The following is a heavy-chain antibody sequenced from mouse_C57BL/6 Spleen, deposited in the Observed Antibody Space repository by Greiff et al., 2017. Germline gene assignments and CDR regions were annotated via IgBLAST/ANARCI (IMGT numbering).Heavy chain of an antibody. V-gene: IGHV1-50*01. CDR3: ASPQTAQARYYYAMDY. D-gene: IGHD3-2*02. Sequence: VQLQQSGAELVKPGASVKLSCKASGYTFTSYWMQWVKQRPGQGLEWIGEIDPSDSYTNYNQKFKGKATLTVDTSSSTAYMQLSSLTSEDSAVYYCASPQTAQARYYYAMDYWGQGTSVTVSS. CDR1: GYTFTSYW. CDR2: IDPSDSYT. J-gene: IGHJ4*01.